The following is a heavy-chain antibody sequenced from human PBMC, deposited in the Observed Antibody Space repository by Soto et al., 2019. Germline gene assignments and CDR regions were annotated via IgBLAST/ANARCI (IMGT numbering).Heavy chain of an antibody. CDR2: ISSSSSYI. V-gene: IGHV3-21*01. CDR3: ARDSLETAYYYYGMDV. Sequence: GGSLRLSCAASGFTFGSYSMNWVRQAPGKGLEWVSSISSSSSYIYYADSVKGRFTISRDNAKNSLYLQMNSLRAEDTAVYYCARDSLETAYYYYGMDVWGQGTTVTVSS. D-gene: IGHD5-18*01. CDR1: GFTFGSYS. J-gene: IGHJ6*02.